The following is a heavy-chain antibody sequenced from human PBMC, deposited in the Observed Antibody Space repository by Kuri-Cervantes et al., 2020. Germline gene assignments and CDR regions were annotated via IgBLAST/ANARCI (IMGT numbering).Heavy chain of an antibody. CDR1: GGSISSSSYY. Sequence: SETLSLTCTVSGGSISSSSYYWGWIRQPPGKGLEWIGSIYYSGSTYYNPSLKSRVTISVDTSKNQFSLKLSSVTAADTAVYYCARQRTYYYGSGSYFNWFDPWGQGTLVTDSS. CDR3: ARQRTYYYGSGSYFNWFDP. J-gene: IGHJ5*02. V-gene: IGHV4-39*01. CDR2: IYYSGST. D-gene: IGHD3-10*01.